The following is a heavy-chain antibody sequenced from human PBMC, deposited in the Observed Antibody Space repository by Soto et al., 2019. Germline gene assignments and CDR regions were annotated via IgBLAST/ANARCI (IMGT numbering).Heavy chain of an antibody. CDR2: IYYSGST. CDR3: ARERITIFGVVLGYFDL. Sequence: QVQLQESGPGLVKPSQTLSLTCTVSGGSISSGGYYWSWIRQHPGKGLAWIGYIYYSGSTYYNPSLKSRVTISVDTSKNQFSLKLSSVTAADTAVYYCARERITIFGVVLGYFDLWGRGTLVTVSS. D-gene: IGHD3-3*01. J-gene: IGHJ2*01. CDR1: GGSISSGGYY. V-gene: IGHV4-31*03.